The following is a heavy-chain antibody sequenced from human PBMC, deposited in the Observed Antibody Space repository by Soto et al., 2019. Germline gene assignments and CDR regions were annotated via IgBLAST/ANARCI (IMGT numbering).Heavy chain of an antibody. J-gene: IGHJ4*02. CDR1: GFTVTNYY. Sequence: HVQLVQSRAEVKKPGTSVKVSCKASGFTVTNYYMHWLRLAPGQGPEWMGLINPAGDTTSFAPKFRGRVTVTRHTSTSTIYMEMRGLRSDDTAFYYCARDRTGAAYFDYWGQGTLVTVS. CDR2: INPAGDTT. D-gene: IGHD1-26*01. V-gene: IGHV1-46*03. CDR3: ARDRTGAAYFDY.